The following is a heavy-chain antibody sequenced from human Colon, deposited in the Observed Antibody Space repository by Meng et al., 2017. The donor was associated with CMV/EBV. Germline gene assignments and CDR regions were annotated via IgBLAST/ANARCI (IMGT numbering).Heavy chain of an antibody. CDR2: IDSSGRSI. CDR3: AIVATSAPRGFYYYDMDV. D-gene: IGHD2-15*01. Sequence: GESLKISCAASGFSFNTYEMNWVRQAPGKGLEWISYIDSSGRSIYYVDSVKGRFTISRDNAKNSLFLQMNRLRVEDTAVYYCAIVATSAPRGFYYYDMDVWGQGTTVTVSS. V-gene: IGHV3-48*03. J-gene: IGHJ6*02. CDR1: GFSFNTYE.